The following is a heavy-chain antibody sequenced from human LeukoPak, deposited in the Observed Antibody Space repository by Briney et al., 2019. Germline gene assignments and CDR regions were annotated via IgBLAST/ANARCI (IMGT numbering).Heavy chain of an antibody. CDR2: IYYTGST. D-gene: IGHD2-15*01. J-gene: IGHJ4*02. CDR3: ARGGYCSGGSCYSADY. CDR1: GGSISSDNW. V-gene: IGHV4-4*02. Sequence: SGTLSLTCDVSGGSISSDNWWIWVRQPPGKGLERIGSIYYTGSTYYNPSLKSRVTISVDTSKKQFSLNLSSVTAADTAVYYCARGGYCSGGSCYSADYWGQGTLVTVSS.